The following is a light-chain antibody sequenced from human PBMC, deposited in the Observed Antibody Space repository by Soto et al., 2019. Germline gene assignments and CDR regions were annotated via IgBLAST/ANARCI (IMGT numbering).Light chain of an antibody. J-gene: IGKJ1*01. V-gene: IGKV1-5*03. CDR2: NAS. CDR3: RQYYDNPLT. CDR1: QTISSW. Sequence: DIQMTQSPSTLSGSVGDRVTITCRASQTISSWLAWYQQKPGKAPKLLIYNASSLKSCCRSRFSGSGAGTEVTLTIISRQPYDYAANYFRQYYDNPLTFGQGTKVDIK.